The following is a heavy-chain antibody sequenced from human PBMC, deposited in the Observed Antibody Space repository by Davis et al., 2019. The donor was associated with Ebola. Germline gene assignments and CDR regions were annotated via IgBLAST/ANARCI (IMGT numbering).Heavy chain of an antibody. CDR2: IYYSGST. J-gene: IGHJ4*02. D-gene: IGHD1-26*01. CDR1: GGSISSYY. CDR3: AATIVGVDY. Sequence: SETLSLTCTVSGGSISSYYWIWIRQPPGKGLEWIGYIYYSGSTNYNPSLKSRVTISVDTSKNQFSLKLSSVTAADTAVYYCAATIVGVDYWGQGTLVTVSS. V-gene: IGHV4-59*01.